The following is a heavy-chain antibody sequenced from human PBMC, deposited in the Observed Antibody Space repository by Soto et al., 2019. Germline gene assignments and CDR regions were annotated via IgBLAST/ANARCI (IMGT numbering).Heavy chain of an antibody. Sequence: EVQLVESGGGLVQPGRSLRLSCAASGFTFDDYAMHWVRQAPGKGLEWVSGISWNSGSIGYVDSVKGRFTISRDNAKNSLYLQMNSLRAEDTALYYCAKDLGGSGSYYPYWGQGTLVTVSS. CDR1: GFTFDDYA. J-gene: IGHJ4*02. V-gene: IGHV3-9*01. CDR2: ISWNSGSI. D-gene: IGHD3-10*01. CDR3: AKDLGGSGSYYPY.